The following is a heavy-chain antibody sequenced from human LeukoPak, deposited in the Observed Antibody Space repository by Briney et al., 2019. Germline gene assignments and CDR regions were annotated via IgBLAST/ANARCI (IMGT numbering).Heavy chain of an antibody. CDR3: ALVVITTSRGTHDAFDI. D-gene: IGHD3-22*01. J-gene: IGHJ3*02. CDR1: GFTFSSYS. Sequence: GSLRLSCAASGFTFSSYSMNWVRQAPGKGLEWVSSISSSSSYIYYADSVKGRFTISRDNAKNSLYLQMNSLRAEDTAVYYCALVVITTSRGTHDAFDIWGQGTMVTVSS. V-gene: IGHV3-21*01. CDR2: ISSSSSYI.